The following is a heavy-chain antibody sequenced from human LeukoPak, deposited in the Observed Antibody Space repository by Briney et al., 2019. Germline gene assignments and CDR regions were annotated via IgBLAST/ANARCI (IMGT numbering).Heavy chain of an antibody. CDR1: GFTFSSYW. D-gene: IGHD3-3*01. V-gene: IGHV3-7*01. CDR2: IKQDGSEK. J-gene: IGHJ4*02. Sequence: GSLRLSCAASGFTFSSYWMSWVRQAPGKGLEWVANIKQDGSEKYYLDSVKGRFTISRDNAKNSLYLQMNSLRAEDTAVYYCARGFGFWSGYYRHFDYWGQGTLVTVSS. CDR3: ARGFGFWSGYYRHFDY.